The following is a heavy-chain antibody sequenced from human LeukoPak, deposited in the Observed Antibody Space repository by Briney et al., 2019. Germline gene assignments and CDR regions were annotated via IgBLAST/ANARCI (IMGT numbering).Heavy chain of an antibody. D-gene: IGHD6-13*01. CDR1: GFTFRNFA. CDR3: TRGVYSSTDY. CDR2: IHSDGNSA. Sequence: GRSLRLSCAASGFTFRNFAMHWDRQAPGKGLVWVSHIHSDGNSASYADSVKGRFTISRDNAKNTLYLQMSSLTAEDTAVYYCTRGVYSSTDYWGQGTLVTVSS. J-gene: IGHJ4*02. V-gene: IGHV3-74*01.